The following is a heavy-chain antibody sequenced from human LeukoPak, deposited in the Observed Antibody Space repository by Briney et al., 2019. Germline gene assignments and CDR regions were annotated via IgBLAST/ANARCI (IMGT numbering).Heavy chain of an antibody. CDR2: VKQDGSRK. D-gene: IGHD3-16*01. CDR3: ARDWGDESRGQFDAFDI. V-gene: IGHV3-7*04. CDR1: GFTVSSNF. J-gene: IGHJ3*02. Sequence: GGSLRLSCAASGFTVSSNFMSWVRQAPGKGLEWVANVKQDGSRKYYVDSVKGRFTISRDNARNSLYLEMNSLRVEDTAVYYCARDWGDESRGQFDAFDIWGQGTRVTVSS.